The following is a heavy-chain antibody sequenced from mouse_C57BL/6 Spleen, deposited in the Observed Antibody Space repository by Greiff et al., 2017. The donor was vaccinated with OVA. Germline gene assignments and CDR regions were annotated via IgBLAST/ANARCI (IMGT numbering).Heavy chain of an antibody. J-gene: IGHJ2*01. D-gene: IGHD1-1*01. CDR1: GFTFSDYG. Sequence: EVKLVESGGGLVKPGGSLKLSCAASGFTFSDYGMHWVRQAPEKGLEWVAYISSGSSTIYYADTVKGRFTISRDNAKNTLFLQMTSLRSEDTAMYYCARANYYGSSYETYYFDYWGQGTTLTVSS. CDR3: ARANYYGSSYETYYFDY. CDR2: ISSGSSTI. V-gene: IGHV5-17*01.